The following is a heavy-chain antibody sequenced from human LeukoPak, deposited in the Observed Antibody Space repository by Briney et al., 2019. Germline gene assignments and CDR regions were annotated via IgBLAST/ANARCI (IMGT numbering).Heavy chain of an antibody. CDR2: ISWNSGSI. CDR1: GFTFDDYA. J-gene: IGHJ5*02. CDR3: AKGDSSSWYLSPWFDP. V-gene: IGHV3-9*03. D-gene: IGHD6-13*01. Sequence: GGSLRLSCAASGFTFDDYAMHWVRQAPGKGLEWVSGISWNSGSIGYADSVKGRFTISRDNAKNSLYLQMNSLRAEDMALYYCAKGDSSSWYLSPWFDPWGQGTLVTVSS.